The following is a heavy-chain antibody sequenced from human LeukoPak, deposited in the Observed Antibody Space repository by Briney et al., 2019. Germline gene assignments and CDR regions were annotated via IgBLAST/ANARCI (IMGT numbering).Heavy chain of an antibody. CDR2: IYSGGST. CDR3: ARDSNYDFWSGYYHGY. J-gene: IGHJ4*02. Sequence: GGSLRLSCAASGFTVSSNYMSWVRQAPGKGLEWVSVIYSGGSTYYADSVKGRFTISRDNSKNTLYLQMNSLRAEDTAVYYCARDSNYDFWSGYYHGYWGQGTLVTVSS. CDR1: GFTVSSNY. V-gene: IGHV3-53*01. D-gene: IGHD3-3*01.